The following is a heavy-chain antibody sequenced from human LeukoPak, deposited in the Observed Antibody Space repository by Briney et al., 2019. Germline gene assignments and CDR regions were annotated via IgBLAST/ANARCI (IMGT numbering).Heavy chain of an antibody. CDR2: INPNSGNT. CDR1: GYTFTGYY. J-gene: IGHJ4*02. D-gene: IGHD1-26*01. CDR3: AREEELSSFDY. Sequence: ASVKVSCKASGYTFTGYYMHWVRQAPGQGLEWMGWINPNSGNTGYAQKFQGRVTITRNTSISTAYMELSSLRSEDTAVYYCAREEELSSFDYWGQGTLVTVSS. V-gene: IGHV1-8*03.